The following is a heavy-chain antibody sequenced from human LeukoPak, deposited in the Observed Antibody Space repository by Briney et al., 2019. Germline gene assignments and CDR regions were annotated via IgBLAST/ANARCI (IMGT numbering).Heavy chain of an antibody. V-gene: IGHV4-59*01. Sequence: PSETLSLTCTVSGGSISSYYWSWIRQPPGKGLEWLGYIYYSGSTNYNPSLRSRVTISVDTSKNQFSLKLSSVTAADTAVYYCARDQLAAAGTNYYYYMDVWGKGTTVTVSS. D-gene: IGHD6-13*01. J-gene: IGHJ6*03. CDR1: GGSISSYY. CDR2: IYYSGST. CDR3: ARDQLAAAGTNYYYYMDV.